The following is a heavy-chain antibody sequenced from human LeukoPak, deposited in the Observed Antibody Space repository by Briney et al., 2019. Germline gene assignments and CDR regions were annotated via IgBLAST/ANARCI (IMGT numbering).Heavy chain of an antibody. J-gene: IGHJ5*02. CDR3: AREGYCSSWYNWFDP. CDR2: IYYSGSI. V-gene: IGHV4-39*07. D-gene: IGHD6-13*01. CDR1: GGSISSSSYY. Sequence: PSETLSLTCTVSGGSISSSSYYWGWIRQPPGKGLEWFGSIYYSGSIYYNPSLKSRVTISVDPSMTQSSLELSAVTAPGHAVYYCAREGYCSSWYNWFDPWGQGTLVTVSS.